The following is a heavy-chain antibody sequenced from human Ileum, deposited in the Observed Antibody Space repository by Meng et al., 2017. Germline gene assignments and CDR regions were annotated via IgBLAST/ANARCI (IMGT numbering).Heavy chain of an antibody. CDR2: INQDGSEK. J-gene: IGHJ4*02. Sequence: GEFLKTFCAASGLTFRSYWITWVRQAPGKGLEWVANINQDGSEKNYVDSVKGRFTISRDNAKNSLSLQMNSLRAEDTAAYYCARGPGYVIDYSGQGTLVTVSS. D-gene: IGHD1-1*01. V-gene: IGHV3-7*01. CDR1: GLTFRSYW. CDR3: ARGPGYVIDY.